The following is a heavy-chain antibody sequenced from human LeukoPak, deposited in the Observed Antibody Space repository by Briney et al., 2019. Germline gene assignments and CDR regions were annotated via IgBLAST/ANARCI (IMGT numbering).Heavy chain of an antibody. Sequence: SETLSLTRAVSGGSISSYYWSWIRQSPWKGLEWIAYIYHSGNTNYNPSFKSRVTISVDTSKNQFSLKLTSVAAADTAIYYCARQPSGTAAFDIWGQGTMVTVSS. CDR3: ARQPSGTAAFDI. D-gene: IGHD1/OR15-1a*01. J-gene: IGHJ3*02. V-gene: IGHV4-59*08. CDR2: IYHSGNT. CDR1: GGSISSYY.